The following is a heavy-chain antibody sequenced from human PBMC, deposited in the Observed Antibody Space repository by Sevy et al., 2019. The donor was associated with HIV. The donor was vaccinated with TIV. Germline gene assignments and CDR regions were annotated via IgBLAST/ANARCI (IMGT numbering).Heavy chain of an antibody. V-gene: IGHV4-39*01. D-gene: IGHD3-22*01. Sequence: SETLSLTCTVSGGSISSSSYYWGWIRQPPGQGLEWIGSIYYSGSTYYNPSLKSRVTISVDTSKNQFSLKLSSVTAADTAVYYCARHYYDSSGYYYDHYYGMDVWGQGTTVTVSS. CDR1: GGSISSSSYY. CDR2: IYYSGST. CDR3: ARHYYDSSGYYYDHYYGMDV. J-gene: IGHJ6*02.